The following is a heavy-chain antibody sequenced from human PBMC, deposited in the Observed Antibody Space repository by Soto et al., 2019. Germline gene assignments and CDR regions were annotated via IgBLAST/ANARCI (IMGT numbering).Heavy chain of an antibody. D-gene: IGHD3-10*01. Sequence: SETLSLTCDVYGGSFSGYYWSWIRQPPGKGLEWIGEINHGGSINYNPSLKSRVTISVATSKNQFSLNLGSVTAADTAVYYCARGHAPYGSGSYYNSAESLIYYFDYWGQGTLVTVSS. CDR2: INHGGSI. CDR3: ARGHAPYGSGSYYNSAESLIYYFDY. CDR1: GGSFSGYY. V-gene: IGHV4-34*01. J-gene: IGHJ4*02.